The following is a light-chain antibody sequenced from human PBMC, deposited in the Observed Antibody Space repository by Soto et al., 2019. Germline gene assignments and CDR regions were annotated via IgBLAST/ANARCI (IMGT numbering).Light chain of an antibody. CDR1: SSDVGGYNY. Sequence: LTQPASVSGSPGQSITISCTGTSSDVGGYNYVSWYQQHPGKAPKLMIYEVSNRPSGVSNRFSGSKSGNTASLTISGLQAEDEADYYCSSYTSSSTPLVFGTGTKVTVL. CDR3: SSYTSSSTPLV. CDR2: EVS. J-gene: IGLJ1*01. V-gene: IGLV2-14*01.